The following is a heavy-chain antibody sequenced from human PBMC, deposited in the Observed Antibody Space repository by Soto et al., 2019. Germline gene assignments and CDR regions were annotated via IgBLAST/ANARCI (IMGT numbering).Heavy chain of an antibody. CDR3: ARVTYYPNEDLYYFDY. J-gene: IGHJ4*02. D-gene: IGHD3-10*01. CDR2: ISAYNGNT. CDR1: GYTFTSYG. Sequence: GASVKVSCKASGYTFTSYGISWVRQAPGQGLEWMGWISAYNGNTNYAQKLQGRVTMTTDTSTSTAYMELRSLRSDDTAVYYCARVTYYPNEDLYYFDYWGQGTLVTVSS. V-gene: IGHV1-18*01.